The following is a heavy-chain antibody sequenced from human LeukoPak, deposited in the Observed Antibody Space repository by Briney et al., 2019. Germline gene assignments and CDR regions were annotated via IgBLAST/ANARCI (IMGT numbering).Heavy chain of an antibody. CDR3: ARHNSGDFWGY. CDR1: GGSVSSSTYY. J-gene: IGHJ4*02. D-gene: IGHD4-17*01. V-gene: IGHV4-39*01. CDR2: TYHGGST. Sequence: SETLSLTCSVSGGSVSSSTYYWGWIRQPPGKGLEWIGSTYHGGSTYYNPSLKSRVTISVNTSKNQFSLKPSSLTAADSAVYYCARHNSGDFWGYWGQGTLVTVSS.